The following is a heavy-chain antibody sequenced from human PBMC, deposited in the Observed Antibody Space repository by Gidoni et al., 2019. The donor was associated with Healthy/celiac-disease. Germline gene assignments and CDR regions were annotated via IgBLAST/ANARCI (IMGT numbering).Heavy chain of an antibody. CDR3: ARGRLGATDNLY. Sequence: EVQLVASGGGLVQPGGSLRLSCAASGFTFSSYDMHWVRQATGKGLECVSAIGTAGDTYYPGSVKGRFTISRENAKNSLYLQMNSLRAEDTAVYYCARGRLGATDNLYWGQGTLVTVSS. D-gene: IGHD5-12*01. J-gene: IGHJ4*02. CDR2: IGTAGDT. V-gene: IGHV3-13*01. CDR1: GFTFSSYD.